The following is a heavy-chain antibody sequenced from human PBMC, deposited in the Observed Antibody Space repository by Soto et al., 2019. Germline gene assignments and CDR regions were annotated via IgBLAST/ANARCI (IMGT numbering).Heavy chain of an antibody. V-gene: IGHV1-24*01. CDR1: GYNLNDLS. D-gene: IGHD5-12*01. Sequence: ASVKVSCKVSGYNLNDLSIHWVRQAPGKGLEWMGGSDPADGETIYAQKFQGRVTMTEATSTDTAYMELSSLRSEDTAVYYCATVIVSTILLDYWGRGTLVIVSS. CDR3: ATVIVSTILLDY. CDR2: SDPADGET. J-gene: IGHJ4*02.